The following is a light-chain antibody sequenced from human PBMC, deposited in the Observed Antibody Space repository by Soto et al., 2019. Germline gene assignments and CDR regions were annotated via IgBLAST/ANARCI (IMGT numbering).Light chain of an antibody. V-gene: IGKV3-20*01. CDR2: GAS. Sequence: EIVLTQSPGTLSLSPGERATLSCRASQSVSSSFLAWYQQKPGPAPRLLIYGASSRATGIPDRFSGSGSGTDFTLTISRLEPEDFAVYYCQQCGSSPQTFGQGTKVEIK. CDR1: QSVSSSF. CDR3: QQCGSSPQT. J-gene: IGKJ1*01.